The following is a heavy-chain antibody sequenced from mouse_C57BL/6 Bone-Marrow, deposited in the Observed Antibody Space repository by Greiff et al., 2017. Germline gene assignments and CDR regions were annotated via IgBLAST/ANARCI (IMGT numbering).Heavy chain of an antibody. CDR1: GYTFTDYY. D-gene: IGHD1-1*01. Sequence: EVQLQQSGPVLVKPGASVKMSCKASGYTFTDYYMNWVKQSHGKSLEWIGVINPYNGGTSYNQKFKGKATLTVDKSSSTAYMELNSLTSEDSAVYYCARPHYYGSFYWYFDVWGTGTTVTVSS. V-gene: IGHV1-19*01. J-gene: IGHJ1*03. CDR2: INPYNGGT. CDR3: ARPHYYGSFYWYFDV.